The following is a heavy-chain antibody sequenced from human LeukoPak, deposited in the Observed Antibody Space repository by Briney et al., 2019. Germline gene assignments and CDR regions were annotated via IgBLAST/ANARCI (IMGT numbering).Heavy chain of an antibody. CDR2: INSDGSST. D-gene: IGHD6-6*01. CDR1: GFTFSGYW. Sequence: GGSLRLSCAASGFTFSGYWMHWVRQAPGKGLVWVSRINSDGSSTSYADSVKGRFTISRDNGKNTLYLQINSLRAVDTAVYYCARVEYSSSRFYYYYGMDVWGQGTTVTVSS. V-gene: IGHV3-74*01. CDR3: ARVEYSSSRFYYYYGMDV. J-gene: IGHJ6*02.